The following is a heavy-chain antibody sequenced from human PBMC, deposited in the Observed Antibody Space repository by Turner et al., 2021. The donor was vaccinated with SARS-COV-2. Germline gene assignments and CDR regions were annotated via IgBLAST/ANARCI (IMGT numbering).Heavy chain of an antibody. CDR3: AKQRDGYNSPFDY. CDR1: GFTFSTYG. D-gene: IGHD1-1*01. Sequence: QVQLVESGAGVVQPGRSLTLSCAASGFTFSTYGMHWVRQAPGKGLEWVAVISYDGTNKYYLDSGRGRFTISRDNSKNTLYLQMNSLRADDTAVFYCAKQRDGYNSPFDYWGQGALVSVSS. CDR2: ISYDGTNK. V-gene: IGHV3-30*18. J-gene: IGHJ4*02.